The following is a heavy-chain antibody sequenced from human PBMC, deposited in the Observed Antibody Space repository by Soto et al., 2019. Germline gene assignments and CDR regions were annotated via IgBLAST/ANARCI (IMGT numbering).Heavy chain of an antibody. D-gene: IGHD2-2*01. CDR2: IWYDGSNK. Sequence: QVQLVESGGGVVQPGRSLRLSCAASGFTFSSYGMHWVRQAPGKGLEWVAVIWYDGSNKYYADSVKGRFTISRDNSKNTLYLQMNSLRAEDTAVYYCARDELGYCSSTSCYEGGFVDYWGQGTLVTVSS. CDR3: ARDELGYCSSTSCYEGGFVDY. J-gene: IGHJ4*02. V-gene: IGHV3-33*01. CDR1: GFTFSSYG.